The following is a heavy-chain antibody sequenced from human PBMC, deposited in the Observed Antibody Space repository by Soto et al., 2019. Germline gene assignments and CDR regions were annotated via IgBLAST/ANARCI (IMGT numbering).Heavy chain of an antibody. Sequence: QVQLVQSGAEVKKPGASVKVSCKASGYTFTSYGISWVRQAPGQGLEWMGWISAYNGNTNYAQKLQGRVTMTTDTSTSTDYMELRSLRSDDTAVYYCARASHDYVWGSYRETADYWGQGTLVTVSS. CDR1: GYTFTSYG. V-gene: IGHV1-18*01. J-gene: IGHJ4*02. CDR3: ARASHDYVWGSYRETADY. D-gene: IGHD3-16*02. CDR2: ISAYNGNT.